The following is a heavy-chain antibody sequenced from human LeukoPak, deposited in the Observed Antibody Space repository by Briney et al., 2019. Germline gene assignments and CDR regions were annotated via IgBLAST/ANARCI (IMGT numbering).Heavy chain of an antibody. CDR3: ARKLPFRSGSYREY. D-gene: IGHD1-26*01. CDR2: INPNSGGT. J-gene: IGHJ4*02. Sequence: GASGKVSCKASGYTFTGYYMHWVRQAPGQGLEWMGWINPNSGGTNYAQKFQGRVTMTRDTSISTAYMELSRLRSDDTAVYYCARKLPFRSGSYREYWGQGTLVTVSS. CDR1: GYTFTGYY. V-gene: IGHV1-2*02.